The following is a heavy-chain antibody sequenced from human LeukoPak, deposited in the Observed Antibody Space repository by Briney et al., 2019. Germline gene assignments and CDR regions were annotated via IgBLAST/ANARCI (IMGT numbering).Heavy chain of an antibody. J-gene: IGHJ4*02. CDR1: VLTFSSYS. Sequence: GGSLRLSCAASVLTFSSYSMNWVRQAPGKGLEWVSSISSRSSYIYYADSVKGRFTISRDNAKNSLYLQMNSLRAEDTAVYYCARTMVTFDYWGQGTLVTVSS. CDR2: ISSRSSYI. V-gene: IGHV3-21*01. CDR3: ARTMVTFDY. D-gene: IGHD5-18*01.